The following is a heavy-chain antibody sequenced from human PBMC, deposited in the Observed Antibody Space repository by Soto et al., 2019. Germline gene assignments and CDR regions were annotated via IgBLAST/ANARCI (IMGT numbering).Heavy chain of an antibody. Sequence: SETLSLTCTVSGGSISSSSYYWGWIRQPPGKGLEWIGYIYYSGSTYYNPSLKSRVTISVDTSKNQFSLKLSSVTAADTAVYYCARVSGYYAGDAFDIWGQGTMVTVSS. J-gene: IGHJ3*02. CDR2: IYYSGST. CDR3: ARVSGYYAGDAFDI. V-gene: IGHV4-30-4*08. D-gene: IGHD3-22*01. CDR1: GGSISSSSYY.